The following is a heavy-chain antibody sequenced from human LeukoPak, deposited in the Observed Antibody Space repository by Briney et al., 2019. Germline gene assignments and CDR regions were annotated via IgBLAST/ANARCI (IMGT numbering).Heavy chain of an antibody. V-gene: IGHV3-7*01. CDR1: GFTFAGYW. J-gene: IGHJ4*02. Sequence: GGSLRLSCAASGFTFAGYWMSWVRQAPGKGLEWVANIKQDASEEYYVDSVKGRFTISRDNAKNSLYLQMNSLRAEDTAVYYCVRDRGRASVDYWGQGTLVTVSS. CDR2: IKQDASEE. CDR3: VRDRGRASVDY. D-gene: IGHD1-26*01.